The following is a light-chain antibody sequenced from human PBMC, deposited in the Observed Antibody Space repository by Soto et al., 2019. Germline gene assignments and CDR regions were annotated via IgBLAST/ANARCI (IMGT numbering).Light chain of an antibody. J-gene: IGKJ3*01. V-gene: IGKV1-39*01. Sequence: DIQMAQSPSSLSASVGDRVTITCRASQNINTDLNWYQQKPGKAPKLLIFAASSLQSGVPSRFSDSGSRTDFTLTISSLQPEDFATYYSQQSSTDPFTFGPGTQVDIK. CDR1: QNINTD. CDR3: QQSSTDPFT. CDR2: AAS.